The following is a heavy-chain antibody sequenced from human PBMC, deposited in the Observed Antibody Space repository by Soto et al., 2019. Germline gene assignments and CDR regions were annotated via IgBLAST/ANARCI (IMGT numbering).Heavy chain of an antibody. CDR2: IYYSGST. V-gene: IGHV4-39*01. D-gene: IGHD2-21*01. CDR1: GGSISSSSYY. Sequence: SETLSLTCTVSGGSISSSSYYWGWIRQPPGKGLEWIGTIYYSGSTYYNPSLESRVTISVDTSKNQFSLKLSSVTAADTAVYYCARHIRGNSCMDVWGQGTTVTVSS. J-gene: IGHJ6*02. CDR3: ARHIRGNSCMDV.